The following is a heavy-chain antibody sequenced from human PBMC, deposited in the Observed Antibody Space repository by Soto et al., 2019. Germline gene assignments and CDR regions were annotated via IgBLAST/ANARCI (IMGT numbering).Heavy chain of an antibody. CDR3: ARVGGTYYDFWSGRSDYYYGMDV. CDR2: IWHDGSNK. V-gene: IGHV3-33*01. D-gene: IGHD3-3*01. CDR1: GFTFSSYG. J-gene: IGHJ6*02. Sequence: GGSLRLSCAASGFTFSSYGMHWIRQAPRKGLEWVAVIWHDGSNKYYADSVKGRFTISRDNSKNTLYLQMNSLRAEDTAVYYCARVGGTYYDFWSGRSDYYYGMDVWGQGTTVTVSS.